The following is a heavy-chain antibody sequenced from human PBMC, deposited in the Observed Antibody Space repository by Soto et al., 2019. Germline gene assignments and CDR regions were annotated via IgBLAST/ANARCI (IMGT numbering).Heavy chain of an antibody. CDR3: ARGDGDYAYGAFDI. CDR2: ISSSSSYT. J-gene: IGHJ3*02. CDR1: GFTFSDYY. V-gene: IGHV3-11*05. D-gene: IGHD4-17*01. Sequence: QVQLVESGGGLVKPGGSLRLSCAASGFTFSDYYMSWIRQAPGKGLEWVSYISSSSSYTNYADSVKGRFTISRDNAKNSLYRQMNSLRAEDTAVYYCARGDGDYAYGAFDIWGQGTMVTVSS.